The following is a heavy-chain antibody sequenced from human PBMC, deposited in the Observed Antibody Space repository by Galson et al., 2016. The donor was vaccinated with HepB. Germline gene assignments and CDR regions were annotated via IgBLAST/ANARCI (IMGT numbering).Heavy chain of an antibody. CDR3: SSGGYGGYEIDD. CDR2: ISASGGNT. D-gene: IGHD5-12*01. V-gene: IGHV3-23*01. Sequence: SLRLSCAASGFPLRSYAMSWVRQAPGKGLGWVSAISASGGNTYYEDSVMGRFTISRDNSKNTLYLQTNGLSAEDTAVYYCSSGGYGGYEIDDWGQGTLVSVSS. CDR1: GFPLRSYA. J-gene: IGHJ4*02.